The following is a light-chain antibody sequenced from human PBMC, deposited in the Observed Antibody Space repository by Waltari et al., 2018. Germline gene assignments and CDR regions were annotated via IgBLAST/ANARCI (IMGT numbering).Light chain of an antibody. J-gene: IGKJ4*01. CDR1: QSVFHTNNKNY. CDR3: QQYYSSPLT. CDR2: WAS. Sequence: IVMTQSPDSLAVSLGETATNSCKSTQSVFHTNNKNYLAWYQQKPGQLPRLLFYWASTRESGVPDRFSGSGSGTDFNLAISSLQAEDVAIYFCQQYYSSPLTFGGGTKVEIK. V-gene: IGKV4-1*01.